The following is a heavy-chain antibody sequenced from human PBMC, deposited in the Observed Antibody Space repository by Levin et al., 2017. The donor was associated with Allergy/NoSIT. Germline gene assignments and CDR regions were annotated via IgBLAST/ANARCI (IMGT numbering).Heavy chain of an antibody. CDR2: FDPEDGET. D-gene: IGHD3-22*01. J-gene: IGHJ4*02. CDR3: ATDSYYDSSGYSPFDY. Sequence: ASVKVSCKVSGYTLTELSMHWVRQAPGKGLEWMGGFDPEDGETIYAQKFQGRVTMTEDTSTDTAYMELSSLRSEDTAVYYCATDSYYDSSGYSPFDYWGQGTLVTVSS. CDR1: GYTLTELS. V-gene: IGHV1-24*01.